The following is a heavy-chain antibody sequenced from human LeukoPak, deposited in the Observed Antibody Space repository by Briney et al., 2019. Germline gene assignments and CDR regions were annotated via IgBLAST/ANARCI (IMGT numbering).Heavy chain of an antibody. CDR2: ISYDGSNK. V-gene: IGHV3-30-3*01. J-gene: IGHJ6*02. CDR3: ARDGLGTTVTTEFYYYGMDV. Sequence: GRSLRLSCAATGFTFSSYAMHWVRQAPGKGLEWVAVISYDGSNKYYADSVKGRFTISRDNSKNTLYLQMNSLRAEDTAVYYCARDGLGTTVTTEFYYYGMDVWGQGTTVTVSS. CDR1: GFTFSSYA. D-gene: IGHD4-17*01.